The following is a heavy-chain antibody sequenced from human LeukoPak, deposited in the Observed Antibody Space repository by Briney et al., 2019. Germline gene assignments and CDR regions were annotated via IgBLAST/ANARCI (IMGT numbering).Heavy chain of an antibody. D-gene: IGHD5-18*01. CDR1: GFTFSSYW. CDR3: ARGGYSYGLYYFDY. J-gene: IGHJ4*02. Sequence: PGGSLRLSCAASGFTFSSYWMHWVRQAPGEGLVWVSRINSDGSSTSYADSVKGRFTISRDNAKNTLYLQMNSLRAEDTAVYYCARGGYSYGLYYFDYWGQGTLVTVSS. V-gene: IGHV3-74*01. CDR2: INSDGSST.